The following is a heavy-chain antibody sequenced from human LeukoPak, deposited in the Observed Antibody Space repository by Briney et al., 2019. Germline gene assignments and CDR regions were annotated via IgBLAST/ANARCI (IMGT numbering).Heavy chain of an antibody. CDR1: GDTFNRYG. J-gene: IGHJ4*02. V-gene: IGHV1-18*01. Sequence: GASVKVSCKASGDTFNRYGISWVRQAPVQGLEWMGWISAYNGNANYAQKVQGRVTMTTNTSTSTAYMELRSLRSDDTAVYYCAREGAYGDFEYWGQGTLVTVSS. D-gene: IGHD4-17*01. CDR3: AREGAYGDFEY. CDR2: ISAYNGNA.